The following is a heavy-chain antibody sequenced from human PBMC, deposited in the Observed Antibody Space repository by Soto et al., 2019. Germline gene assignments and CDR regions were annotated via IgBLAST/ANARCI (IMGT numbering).Heavy chain of an antibody. CDR2: INHSGSN. D-gene: IGHD5-12*01. Sequence: QVQLQQWGAGLLKPSETLSLTCAVYGGSFSGYYWSWIRQPPGKGLEWIGEINHSGSNNYNPSLKSRVPISVDTSKNQFSLKLSSVTAADTAVYYCARGRPSNSGYDPLLLPFLDYWGQGTLVTVSS. CDR3: ARGRPSNSGYDPLLLPFLDY. CDR1: GGSFSGYY. J-gene: IGHJ4*02. V-gene: IGHV4-34*01.